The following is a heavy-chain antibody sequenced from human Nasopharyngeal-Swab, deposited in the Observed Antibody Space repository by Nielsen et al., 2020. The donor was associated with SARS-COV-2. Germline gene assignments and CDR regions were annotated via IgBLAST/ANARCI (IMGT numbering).Heavy chain of an antibody. CDR1: GFTFSSYA. CDR2: IYSGGST. D-gene: IGHD5-18*01. J-gene: IGHJ4*02. V-gene: IGHV3-53*01. Sequence: GESLKISCAASGFTFSSYAMHWVRQAPGKGLEWVSIIYSGGSTFYADSVRGRFTISRDNSKNTLFLQMNSLRAEDTAVYYCARLYNYASSYFDYWGQGTLVTVSS. CDR3: ARLYNYASSYFDY.